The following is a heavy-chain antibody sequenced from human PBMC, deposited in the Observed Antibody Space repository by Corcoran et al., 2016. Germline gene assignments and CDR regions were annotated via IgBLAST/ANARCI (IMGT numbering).Heavy chain of an antibody. V-gene: IGHV6-1*01. D-gene: IGHD6-19*01. CDR2: TYYRSKWYN. CDR3: ASAGGYSSGWYPRYYYGMDV. Sequence: QVQLQQSGPGLVKPSQTLSLTCAISGDSVSSNSAAWNWIRQSPSRGLEWLGRTYYRSKWYNDYAVSVKSRITINPDTSKNQFSLQLNSVTPEDTAVYYCASAGGYSSGWYPRYYYGMDVWGQGTTVTVSS. J-gene: IGHJ6*02. CDR1: GDSVSSNSAA.